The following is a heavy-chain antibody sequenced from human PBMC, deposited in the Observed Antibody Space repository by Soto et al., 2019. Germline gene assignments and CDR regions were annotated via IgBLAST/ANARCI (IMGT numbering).Heavy chain of an antibody. CDR1: GGSFKSGSYS. CDR2: VYHTGRT. Sequence: SETLSLTCTVSGGSFKSGSYSWSWIRQPPGKGLEWIGYVYHTGRTSYNPSLKSRVTMSVDKPKNQFSLNLTSVTAADTAVYYCARVISSRDEYFDYWGQGTVVTVSS. D-gene: IGHD2-2*01. CDR3: ARVISSRDEYFDY. V-gene: IGHV4-61*01. J-gene: IGHJ4*02.